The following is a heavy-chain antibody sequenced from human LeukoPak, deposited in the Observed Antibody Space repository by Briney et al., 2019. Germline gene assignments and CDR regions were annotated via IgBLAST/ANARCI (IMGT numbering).Heavy chain of an antibody. CDR3: ARGRRRIQLWSSYGDFDY. Sequence: SEALSLTCAVSGGSISSSNWWSWVRQPPGKGLEWIGEIYHSGSTNYNPSLKSRVTISVDKSKNQFSLKLSSVTAADTAVYYCARGRRRIQLWSSYGDFDYWGQGTLVTVSS. J-gene: IGHJ4*02. CDR1: GGSISSSNW. CDR2: IYHSGST. V-gene: IGHV4-4*02. D-gene: IGHD5-18*01.